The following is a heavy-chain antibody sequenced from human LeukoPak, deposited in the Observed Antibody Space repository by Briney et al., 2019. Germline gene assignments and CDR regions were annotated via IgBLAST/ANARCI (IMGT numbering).Heavy chain of an antibody. Sequence: PGGSLRLSCEAPGFTFSQYWMHWVRQAPGKGLVWVSRIDPDGSSTNYADSVKGRFTISRDNAKNTLYLQLNSLRAEDTAVYYCAREDYSNYAPYFDYWGQGTLVTVSS. D-gene: IGHD4-11*01. J-gene: IGHJ4*02. CDR1: GFTFSQYW. CDR3: AREDYSNYAPYFDY. V-gene: IGHV3-74*01. CDR2: IDPDGSST.